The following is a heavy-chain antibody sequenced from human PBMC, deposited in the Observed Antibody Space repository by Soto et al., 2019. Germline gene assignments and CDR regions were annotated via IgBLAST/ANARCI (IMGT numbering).Heavy chain of an antibody. D-gene: IGHD2-21*01. V-gene: IGHV3-7*01. CDR2: IKPDGSEK. CDR3: ARFRDYFGV. CDR1: GFTFSSYW. J-gene: IGHJ4*02. Sequence: EEQLVDSGGDLVQPGGFLRLSCVASGFTFSSYWMTWVRQAPGKGLEWVANIKPDGSEKNYVDSVEGRFTISRDNVENSLYLQMNHLRVEDTAVYYCARFRDYFGVWGQGTLVTVSS.